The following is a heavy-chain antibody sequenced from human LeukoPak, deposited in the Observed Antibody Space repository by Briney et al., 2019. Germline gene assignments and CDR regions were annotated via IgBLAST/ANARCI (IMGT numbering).Heavy chain of an antibody. CDR2: TRNKANSYTT. CDR1: GFTFSDHY. CDR3: TTDAGIGWNILIDY. D-gene: IGHD1/OR15-1a*01. Sequence: PGGSLILSCAASGFTFSDHYMDWVRQAPGKGLEWVGRTRNKANSYTTEYAASVKGRFTISRDDSKNTLYLQMNSLKTEDTAVYYCTTDAGIGWNILIDYWGQGTLVTVSS. V-gene: IGHV3-72*01. J-gene: IGHJ4*02.